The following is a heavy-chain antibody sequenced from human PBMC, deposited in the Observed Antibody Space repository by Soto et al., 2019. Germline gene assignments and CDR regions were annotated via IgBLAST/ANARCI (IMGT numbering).Heavy chain of an antibody. CDR3: VKVYGGTYRSGFAH. J-gene: IGHJ4*02. Sequence: GGSLRLSCAASGFIFNSYGMSWVRQAPGKGLEWVSFISTSGGATYYADSVKGRFTISRDNSKSTLYLQMNSLRAEDTALYYCVKVYGGTYRSGFAHRGQRTPVPVSS. CDR1: GFIFNSYG. D-gene: IGHD1-20*01. CDR2: ISTSGGAT. V-gene: IGHV3-23*01.